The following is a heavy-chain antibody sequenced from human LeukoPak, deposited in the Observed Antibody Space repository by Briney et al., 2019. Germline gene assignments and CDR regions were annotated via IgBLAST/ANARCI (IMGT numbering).Heavy chain of an antibody. V-gene: IGHV3-43*01. D-gene: IGHD3-10*01. Sequence: RSGGSLRLSCAASGFTFDDYTMHWVRQAPGKVLEWVSLISWDGGSTYYADSVKGRFTIFRDNAKNSLYLQMNSLRAEDTAVYYCARDFTLVRGDWGQGTLVTVSS. CDR3: ARDFTLVRGD. CDR2: ISWDGGST. J-gene: IGHJ4*02. CDR1: GFTFDDYT.